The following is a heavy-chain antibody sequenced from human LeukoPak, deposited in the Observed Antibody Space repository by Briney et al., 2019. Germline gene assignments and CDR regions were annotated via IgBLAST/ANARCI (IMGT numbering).Heavy chain of an antibody. CDR1: GGSSSSGDYF. CDR3: ARAGIGIEVAGTIHNWFDP. D-gene: IGHD6-19*01. V-gene: IGHV4-30-4*08. CDR2: IYYSGST. J-gene: IGHJ5*02. Sequence: SETLSLTCTVAGGSSSSGDYFWNWIRQTPGKGLEWIGYIYYSGSTYYNPSLRSRVSISVDTSKNQFSLKLTSVTAADTAVYYCARAGIGIEVAGTIHNWFDPWGQGTQVTVSS.